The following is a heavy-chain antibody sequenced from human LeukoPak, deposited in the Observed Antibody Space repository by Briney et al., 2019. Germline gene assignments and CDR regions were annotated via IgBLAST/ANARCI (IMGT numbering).Heavy chain of an antibody. CDR3: AKWAWVTMIVVQGPLDAFDI. D-gene: IGHD3-22*01. V-gene: IGHV3-21*01. Sequence: GGSLRLSCAASGFTFSSYSMNWVRQAPGKGLEWVSSISSSSSYIYYADSVKGRFTISRDNAKNSLYLQMNSLRAEDTAVYYCAKWAWVTMIVVQGPLDAFDIWGQGTMVTVSS. CDR2: ISSSSSYI. CDR1: GFTFSSYS. J-gene: IGHJ3*02.